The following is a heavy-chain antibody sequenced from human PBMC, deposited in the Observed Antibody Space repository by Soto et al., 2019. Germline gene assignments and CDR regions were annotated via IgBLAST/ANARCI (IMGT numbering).Heavy chain of an antibody. CDR2: IDPSDSYT. CDR3: ATRWVAALDV. Sequence: PGESLKISCKGSGYSFTSYWISWVRQMPGKGLEWMGRIDPSDSYTNYSPSFQGHVTISADKSISTAYLQWSSLKASDTAMYYCATRWVAALDVWGQGTTVTVSS. CDR1: GYSFTSYW. V-gene: IGHV5-10-1*01. J-gene: IGHJ6*02. D-gene: IGHD2-15*01.